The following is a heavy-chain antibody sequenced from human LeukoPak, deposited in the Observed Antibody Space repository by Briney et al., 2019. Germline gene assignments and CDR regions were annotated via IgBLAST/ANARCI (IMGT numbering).Heavy chain of an antibody. Sequence: ASVKVSCKASGGTFSSYTISWVRQAPGQGLEWMGRIIPILGIANYAQKFQGRVTITADKSTSTAYMEPSSLRSEDTAVYYRARDTFDYDILTGYSDYFDYWGQGTLVTVSS. D-gene: IGHD3-9*01. J-gene: IGHJ4*02. CDR1: GGTFSSYT. V-gene: IGHV1-69*04. CDR3: ARDTFDYDILTGYSDYFDY. CDR2: IIPILGIA.